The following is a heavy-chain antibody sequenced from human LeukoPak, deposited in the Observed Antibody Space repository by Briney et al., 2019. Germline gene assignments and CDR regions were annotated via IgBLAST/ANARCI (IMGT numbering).Heavy chain of an antibody. CDR1: GFIFSGYG. CDR2: ISFHGSNK. CDR3: AKEREWLVERGGNCFDS. D-gene: IGHD6-19*01. J-gene: IGHJ4*02. V-gene: IGHV3-30*18. Sequence: GGSLRLSCAASGFIFSGYGMHWVRQAPGKGLEWVAFISFHGSNKYYADSVKGRFTISRDNSKNTLYLQMDALRAEDTAVYYCAKEREWLVERGGNCFDSWGQGTLVSVSS.